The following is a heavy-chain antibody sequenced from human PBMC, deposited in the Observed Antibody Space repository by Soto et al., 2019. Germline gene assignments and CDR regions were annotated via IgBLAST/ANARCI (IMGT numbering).Heavy chain of an antibody. J-gene: IGHJ5*02. CDR3: ARTPVTYSSRWPPRAVYNWFAP. D-gene: IGHD6-13*01. CDR1: GFSLSNARMG. V-gene: IGHV2-26*01. Sequence: SGPTLVNPTETLTLTCTVSGFSLSNARMGVSWIRQPPGKALEWLAHIFSNDEKSYSTSLKSRLTISKDTSKRQVVLTMTNMHPVDTATYYCARTPVTYSSRWPPRAVYNWFAPSGQGTLVTVSS. CDR2: IFSNDEK.